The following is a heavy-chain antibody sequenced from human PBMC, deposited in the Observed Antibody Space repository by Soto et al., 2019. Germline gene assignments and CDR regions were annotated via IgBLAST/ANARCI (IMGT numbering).Heavy chain of an antibody. CDR2: LNGDGSTT. D-gene: IGHD5-18*01. CDR3: AAGWAYIYAYTLGY. V-gene: IGHV3-74*01. J-gene: IGHJ4*02. CDR1: GFTFSSYW. Sequence: EVQLVESGGGLVQPGGSLRLSCAASGFTFSSYWMHWVRQAPGKGLLWVSRLNGDGSTTSYADSVKGRFTISRDNAKNTLYLQKNTLSAQDTAVYYCAAGWAYIYAYTLGYWGQGTLVPVSS.